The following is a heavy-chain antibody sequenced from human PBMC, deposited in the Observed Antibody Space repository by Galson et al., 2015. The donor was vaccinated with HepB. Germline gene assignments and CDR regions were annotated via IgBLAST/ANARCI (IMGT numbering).Heavy chain of an antibody. D-gene: IGHD3-3*01. CDR1: GYTFTGYY. CDR2: INPNSGGT. CDR3: ACLRFLEWLERDNWFDP. J-gene: IGHJ5*02. V-gene: IGHV1-2*06. Sequence: SVKVSCKASGYTFTGYYMHWVRQAPGQGLEWMGRINPNSGGTNYAQKFQGRVTMTRDTSISTAYMELSRLRSDDTAVYYCACLRFLEWLERDNWFDPWGQGTLVTVCS.